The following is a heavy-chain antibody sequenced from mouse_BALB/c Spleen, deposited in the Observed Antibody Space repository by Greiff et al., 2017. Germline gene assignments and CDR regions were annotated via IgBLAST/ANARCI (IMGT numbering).Heavy chain of an antibody. CDR3: ARDRGGLRRDYAMDY. V-gene: IGHV5-4*02. Sequence: VQLKESGGGLVKPGGSLKLSCAASGFTFSDYYMYWVRQTPEKRLEWVATISDGGSYTYYPDSVKGRFTISRDNAKNNLYLQMSSLKSEDTAMYYCARDRGGLRRDYAMDYWGQGTSVTVSS. CDR2: ISDGGSYT. D-gene: IGHD2-4*01. J-gene: IGHJ4*01. CDR1: GFTFSDYY.